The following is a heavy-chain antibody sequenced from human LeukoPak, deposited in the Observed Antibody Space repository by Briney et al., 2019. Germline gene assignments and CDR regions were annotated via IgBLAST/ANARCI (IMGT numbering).Heavy chain of an antibody. D-gene: IGHD3-3*01. CDR2: IIPIFGTA. CDR1: GYTFTSYG. J-gene: IGHJ6*03. V-gene: IGHV1-69*13. Sequence: GASVKVSCKASGYTFTSYGISWVRQAPGQGLEWMGGIIPIFGTANYAQKFQGRVTITADESTSTAYMELSSLRSEDTAVYYCARDPYDFWSGSYYYMDVWGKGTTVTVSS. CDR3: ARDPYDFWSGSYYYMDV.